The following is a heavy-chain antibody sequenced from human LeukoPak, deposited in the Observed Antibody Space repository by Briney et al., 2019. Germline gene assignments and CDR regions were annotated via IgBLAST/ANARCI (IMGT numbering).Heavy chain of an antibody. V-gene: IGHV4-38-2*02. CDR2: INHSGST. J-gene: IGHJ4*02. Sequence: SETLSLTCTVSGYSISSGYYWSWIRQPPGKGLEWIGEINHSGSTNYNPSLKSRVTISVDTSKNQFSLKLSSVTAADTAVYYCARRYYYGSGTSPWGQGTLVTVSS. CDR1: GYSISSGYY. D-gene: IGHD3-10*01. CDR3: ARRYYYGSGTSP.